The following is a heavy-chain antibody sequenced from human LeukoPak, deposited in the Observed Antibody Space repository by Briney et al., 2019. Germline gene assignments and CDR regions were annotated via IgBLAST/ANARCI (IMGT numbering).Heavy chain of an antibody. J-gene: IGHJ4*02. CDR2: IRYDGSNK. D-gene: IGHD3-22*01. CDR1: GFTFSSYG. V-gene: IGHV3-30*02. CDR3: ANDYYDSSGYYYGGALGY. Sequence: GGSLRLSCAASGFTFSSYGMHWVRQAPGKGLEGVAFIRYDGSNKYYADSVKGRFTISRDNSKNTLYLQMNSLRAEDTAVYYCANDYYDSSGYYYGGALGYWGQGTLVTVSS.